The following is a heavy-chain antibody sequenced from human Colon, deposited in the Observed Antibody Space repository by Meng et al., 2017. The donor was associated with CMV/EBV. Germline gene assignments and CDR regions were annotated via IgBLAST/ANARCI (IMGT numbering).Heavy chain of an antibody. Sequence: GESLKISCAASAFRFRDYAMNWVRQAPGKGLEWVSSIGGTDGKTYYAESVKGRFTISRDNSKNTLYLEMNSLRADDTAVYYCAKGGWTSDYYFDYWGQGMLVTVSS. CDR3: AKGGWTSDYYFDY. CDR2: IGGTDGKT. J-gene: IGHJ4*02. D-gene: IGHD3-10*01. CDR1: AFRFRDYA. V-gene: IGHV3-23*01.